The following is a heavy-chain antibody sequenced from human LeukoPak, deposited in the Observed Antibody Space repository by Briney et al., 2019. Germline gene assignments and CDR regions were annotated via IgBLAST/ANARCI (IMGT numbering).Heavy chain of an antibody. CDR1: GFTFTDYG. CDR3: VKDQPVCNK. Sequence: GGSLRLSCAASGFTFTDYGLHWARQAPGKGREWVAFIRSDGSNEFYADSVKGRFFISRDNSKNALYLQMNSLRTEETAVYYCVKDQPVCNKWGQGAMVTVSS. CDR2: IRSDGSNE. V-gene: IGHV3-30*02. D-gene: IGHD1/OR15-1a*01. J-gene: IGHJ4*02.